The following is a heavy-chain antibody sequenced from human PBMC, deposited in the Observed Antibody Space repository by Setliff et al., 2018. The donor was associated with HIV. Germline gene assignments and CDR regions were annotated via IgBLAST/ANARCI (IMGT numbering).Heavy chain of an antibody. D-gene: IGHD3-22*01. V-gene: IGHV4-39*07. CDR1: GGSISSSNFY. CDR2: IFYSGST. J-gene: IGHJ3*02. Sequence: PSETLSLTCTVAGGSISSSNFYWGWIRQPPGEGLEWIGSIFYSGSTYYNPSLKSRVTISVDTSKNLFSLKMSSVTAADTAIYYCARGSSGSDRTEYDDAFDIWGQGTVVTVSS. CDR3: ARGSSGSDRTEYDDAFDI.